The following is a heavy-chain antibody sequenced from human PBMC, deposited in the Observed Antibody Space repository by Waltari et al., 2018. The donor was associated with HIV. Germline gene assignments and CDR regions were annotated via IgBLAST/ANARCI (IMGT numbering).Heavy chain of an antibody. Sequence: QVQLVESGGGVVPPGWSLRLSFAAPGFTFISYVMHWVRQAPGKGLEWVSFISFDGSYKQYADSVKGRFTISRDTSKNTLYLQMNSLRAEDTAVYYCARVGYSSSWAYFDYWGQGTLVTVSS. D-gene: IGHD6-13*01. V-gene: IGHV3-30*01. CDR1: GFTFISYV. CDR2: ISFDGSYK. CDR3: ARVGYSSSWAYFDY. J-gene: IGHJ4*02.